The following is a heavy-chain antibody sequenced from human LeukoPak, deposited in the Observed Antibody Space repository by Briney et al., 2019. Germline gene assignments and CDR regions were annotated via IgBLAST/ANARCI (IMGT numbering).Heavy chain of an antibody. CDR3: ARGITVSSVGAFDT. Sequence: SVKVSCKASGYTFKGYYIHWIRQAPGQGLEWMGWINPNSGGTNYAQRFQGRVTLTKDTSISTAYMELSSLISDDTAVYFCARGITVSSVGAFDTWGQGTVVTVSS. D-gene: IGHD3-16*01. CDR2: INPNSGGT. CDR1: GYTFKGYY. V-gene: IGHV1-2*02. J-gene: IGHJ3*02.